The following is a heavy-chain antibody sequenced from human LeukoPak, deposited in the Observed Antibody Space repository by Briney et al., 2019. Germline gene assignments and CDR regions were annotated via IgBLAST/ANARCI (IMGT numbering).Heavy chain of an antibody. V-gene: IGHV4-34*01. Sequence: SETLSLTCAVYGGSFSGYYWSWIRQPPGKGLEWIGEINHSGSTNYNPSLKSRVTISVDTSENQFSLKLSSVTAADTAVYYCARDYYDSSGYFNWFDPWGQGTLVTVSS. J-gene: IGHJ5*02. CDR3: ARDYYDSSGYFNWFDP. CDR1: GGSFSGYY. D-gene: IGHD3-22*01. CDR2: INHSGST.